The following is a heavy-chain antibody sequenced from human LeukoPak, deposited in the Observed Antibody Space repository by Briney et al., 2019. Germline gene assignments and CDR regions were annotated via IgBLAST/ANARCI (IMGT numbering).Heavy chain of an antibody. CDR1: GGSISSGDYY. CDR3: ASLDYYGSGTTIDY. CDR2: IYYSGST. Sequence: TSQTLSLTCTVSGGSISSGDYYWSWIRQPPGKGLEWIGYIYYSGSTYYNPSLKSRVPISVDTSKNQFSLKLSSVTAADTAVYYCASLDYYGSGTTIDYWGQGTLVTVSS. D-gene: IGHD3-10*01. V-gene: IGHV4-30-4*08. J-gene: IGHJ4*02.